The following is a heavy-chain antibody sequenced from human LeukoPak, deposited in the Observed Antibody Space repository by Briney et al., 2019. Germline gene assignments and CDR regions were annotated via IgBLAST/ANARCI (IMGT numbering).Heavy chain of an antibody. CDR3: AKGRDSGSGYYTWGLFDA. CDR2: ISYDGSNK. Sequence: GGSLRLSCAASGFTFSGYPIHWVRQAPGKGLEWVAVISYDGSNKYYADSVKGRFTISRDNSKNMLYLQMNSLRAEDTAVYYCAKGRDSGSGYYTWGLFDAWGQGTLVTVSS. V-gene: IGHV3-30-3*02. J-gene: IGHJ5*02. CDR1: GFTFSGYP. D-gene: IGHD3-10*01.